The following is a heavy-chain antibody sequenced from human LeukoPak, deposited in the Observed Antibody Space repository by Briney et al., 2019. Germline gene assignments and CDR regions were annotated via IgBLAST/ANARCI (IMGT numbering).Heavy chain of an antibody. CDR2: IKQDGSEK. V-gene: IGHV3-7*01. D-gene: IGHD3-10*01. J-gene: IGHJ4*02. CDR1: GFTFSSYW. Sequence: PGGSLRLSCAASGFTFSSYWMSWVRQAPGKGLEWVANIKQDGSEKYYVDSVEGRFTISRDNAKNSLYLQMNSLGGEDTAVYYCAREIFGSGSYPDYWGQGTLVTVSS. CDR3: AREIFGSGSYPDY.